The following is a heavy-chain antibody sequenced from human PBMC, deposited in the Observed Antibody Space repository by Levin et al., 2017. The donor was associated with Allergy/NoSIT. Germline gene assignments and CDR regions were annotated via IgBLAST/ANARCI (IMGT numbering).Heavy chain of an antibody. J-gene: IGHJ3*01. CDR1: GFTFSSYS. V-gene: IGHV3-21*01. CDR2: ISSSMSYI. D-gene: IGHD6-13*01. Sequence: GGSLRLSCAASGFTFSSYSMNWVRQAPGKGLEWVSSISSSMSYIYYADSVEGRFTISRANAKNSMFLQMNSLRAEDTAVDYCEREGYASSWGKNDSREVWGRGTMVTGSS. CDR3: EREGYASSWGKNDSREV.